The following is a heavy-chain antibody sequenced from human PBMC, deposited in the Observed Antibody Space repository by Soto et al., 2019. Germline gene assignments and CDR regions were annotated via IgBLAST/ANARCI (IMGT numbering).Heavy chain of an antibody. Sequence: QVQLQLSGPGLVTPSQTLSLTCAISGDSVSSNSAGWNWIRQTPSRGLGWLGRTYYRSKWYFNYAVSVESRITINPDTSKNQFSLQLSSVTPDDTAVYYCARGSWDDVSGHYYMDVWGKGTTVTVSS. D-gene: IGHD1-1*01. CDR2: TYYRSKWYF. V-gene: IGHV6-1*01. CDR1: GDSVSSNSAG. J-gene: IGHJ6*03. CDR3: ARGSWDDVSGHYYMDV.